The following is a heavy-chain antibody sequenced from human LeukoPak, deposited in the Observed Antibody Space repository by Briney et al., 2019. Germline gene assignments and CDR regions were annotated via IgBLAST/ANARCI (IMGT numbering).Heavy chain of an antibody. V-gene: IGHV4-34*01. Sequence: KPSETLSLTCAVYGGSFSGYYWSWIRQPPGKGLERIGEINHSGSTNYNPSLKSRVTISVDTSKNQFSLKLSSVTAADTAVYYCARVPYYYDSSGYCDYWGQGTLVTVSS. CDR1: GGSFSGYY. J-gene: IGHJ4*02. D-gene: IGHD3-22*01. CDR3: ARVPYYYDSSGYCDY. CDR2: INHSGST.